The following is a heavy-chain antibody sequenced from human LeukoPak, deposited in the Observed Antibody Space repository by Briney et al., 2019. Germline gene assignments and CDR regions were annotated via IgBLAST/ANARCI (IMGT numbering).Heavy chain of an antibody. D-gene: IGHD3-10*01. Sequence: ASVKVSCKASGYTFTSYDINWVRQATGQGLEWMGWMNPNSGNTGYAQKFQGRVTITRNTSISTAYMELSSLRSEGTAVYYCARGVVRGVIVGMRFDPWGQGTLVTVSS. V-gene: IGHV1-8*01. CDR2: MNPNSGNT. J-gene: IGHJ5*02. CDR1: GYTFTSYD. CDR3: ARGVVRGVIVGMRFDP.